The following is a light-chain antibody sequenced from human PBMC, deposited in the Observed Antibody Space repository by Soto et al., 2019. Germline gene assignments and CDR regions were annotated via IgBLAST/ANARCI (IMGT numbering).Light chain of an antibody. CDR3: AAWDDRLDVYV. V-gene: IGLV1-44*01. Sequence: QSVLTQQPSASGTPGQIVAISCSGSSSNIGSNTVTWYQQLPGTAPKLLIYSTSQRSSGVPGRFSGSKSGASASLSISGLQSEDEADYYCAAWDDRLDVYVFGTGTKVTVL. J-gene: IGLJ1*01. CDR1: SSNIGSNT. CDR2: STS.